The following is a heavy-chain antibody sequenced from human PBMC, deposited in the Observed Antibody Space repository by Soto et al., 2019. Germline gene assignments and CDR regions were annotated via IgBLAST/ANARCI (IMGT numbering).Heavy chain of an antibody. D-gene: IGHD5-18*01. CDR1: GGSISSSNW. Sequence: QVQLQESGPGLVKPSGTLSLTCAVSGGSISSSNWWSWVRQPPGKGLEWIGEIYHSGSTNYNPSLKSRVTISVDKSKNQFSLKLSSVTAADTAVYYCARFGIGYSYGRSYYYYGMDVWGQGTTVTVSS. J-gene: IGHJ6*02. V-gene: IGHV4-4*02. CDR2: IYHSGST. CDR3: ARFGIGYSYGRSYYYYGMDV.